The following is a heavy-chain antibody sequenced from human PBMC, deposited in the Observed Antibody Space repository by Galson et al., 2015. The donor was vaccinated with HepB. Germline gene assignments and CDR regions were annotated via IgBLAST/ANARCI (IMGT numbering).Heavy chain of an antibody. CDR2: ISSTGTTI. Sequence: SLRLSCAASGFIFSTYTFHWVRRAPGKDLEWIAHISSTGTTIYYAASVKGRFTISRDNAENSLSLQMSSLRDEDTAVYYCVRVAIDTTIFRGYWYFDLWGRGTLVTVSS. J-gene: IGHJ2*01. CDR3: VRVAIDTTIFRGYWYFDL. D-gene: IGHD5-18*01. CDR1: GFIFSTYT. V-gene: IGHV3-48*02.